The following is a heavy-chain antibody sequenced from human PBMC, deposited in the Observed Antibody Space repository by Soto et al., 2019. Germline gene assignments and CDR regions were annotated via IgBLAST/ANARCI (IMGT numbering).Heavy chain of an antibody. CDR1: GGTFSSYA. Sequence: GASVKVPCKASGGTFSSYAISWVRQAPGQGLEWMGGIIPIFGTANYAQKFQGRVTITADESTSTAYMELSSLRSEDTAVYYCARERGYSSGLDYWGQGTLVTVSS. V-gene: IGHV1-69*13. J-gene: IGHJ4*02. D-gene: IGHD5-18*01. CDR2: IIPIFGTA. CDR3: ARERGYSSGLDY.